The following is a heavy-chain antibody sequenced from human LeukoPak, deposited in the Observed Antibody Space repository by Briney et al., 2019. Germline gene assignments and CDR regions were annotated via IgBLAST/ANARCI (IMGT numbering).Heavy chain of an antibody. CDR2: ISAYNGNT. V-gene: IGHV1-18*01. J-gene: IGHJ4*02. CDR3: ARGIAVAGPYYFDY. D-gene: IGHD6-19*01. Sequence: ASVKVSCKASGGTFSSYAISWVRQAPGQGLEWMGWISAYNGNTNYAQKLQGRVTMTTDTSTSTAYMELRSLRSDDTAVYYCARGIAVAGPYYFDYWGQGTLVTVSS. CDR1: GGTFSSYA.